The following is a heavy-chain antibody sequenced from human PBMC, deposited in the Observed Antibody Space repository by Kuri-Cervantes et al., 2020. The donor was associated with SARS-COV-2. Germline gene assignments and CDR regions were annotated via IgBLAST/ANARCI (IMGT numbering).Heavy chain of an antibody. CDR1: GFTFSSYA. V-gene: IGHV3-43D*03. J-gene: IGHJ4*02. CDR2: ITWDGYNT. D-gene: IGHD2/OR15-2a*01. Sequence: GESLKISCAASGFTFSSYAMSWVRQAPGKGLEWVSSITWDGYNTFYADSVKGRFTMSRDSSKNSLYLQMSSLRVEDTALYFCAKVFGVGSNIKYFDYWGQGTVVTVSS. CDR3: AKVFGVGSNIKYFDY.